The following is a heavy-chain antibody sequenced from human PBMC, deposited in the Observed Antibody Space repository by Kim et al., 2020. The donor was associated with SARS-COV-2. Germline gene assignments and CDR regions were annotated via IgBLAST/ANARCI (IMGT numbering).Heavy chain of an antibody. CDR1: GYSFTTYG. D-gene: IGHD2-2*01. J-gene: IGHJ5*01. CDR3: ARRGVRPFCSSATCYLYS. CDR2: ILPSNGNT. V-gene: IGHV1-18*01. Sequence: ASVKVFCKASGYSFTTYGIAWVRQAPGEGLEWMGWILPSNGNTKYAQKIQDRVTMTRNSSTNTVYMNLSSLRSDDTGVYYGARRGVRPFCSSATCYLYSW.